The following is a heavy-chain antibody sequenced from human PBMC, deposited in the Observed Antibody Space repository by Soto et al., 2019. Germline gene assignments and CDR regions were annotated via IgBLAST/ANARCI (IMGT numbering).Heavy chain of an antibody. CDR1: GFTFSDYY. CDR2: ISSSSSYT. D-gene: IGHD5-18*01. CDR3: ERAGLDTGNDY. Sequence: QVQLVESGGGLVKPGGSLRLSCAASGFTFSDYYMSLIRQAPGKGLEWVSYISSSSSYTNYADSVKGRFTISRDNAKHSLDLQMNSLRAEDTAVYYCERAGLDTGNDYWGQGTLVTVSS. J-gene: IGHJ4*02. V-gene: IGHV3-11*06.